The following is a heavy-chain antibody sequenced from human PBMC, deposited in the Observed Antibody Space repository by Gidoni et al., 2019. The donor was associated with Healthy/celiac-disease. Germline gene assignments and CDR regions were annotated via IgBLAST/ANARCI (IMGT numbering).Heavy chain of an antibody. V-gene: IGHV1-69*09. Sequence: QVQLVQSGAEVKKPGSSVKVSCKASGGTFSSYAISWVRQAPGQGLEWMGRIIPILGIANYAQKFQGRVTITSDKSTSTAYMELSSLRSEDTAVYYCARDFPGRSHFKFDYWGQGTLVTVSS. D-gene: IGHD3-10*01. J-gene: IGHJ4*02. CDR1: GGTFSSYA. CDR3: ARDFPGRSHFKFDY. CDR2: IIPILGIA.